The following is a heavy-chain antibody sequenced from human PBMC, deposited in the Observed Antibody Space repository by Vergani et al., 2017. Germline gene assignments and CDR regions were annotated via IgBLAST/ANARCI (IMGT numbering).Heavy chain of an antibody. CDR3: ARELAGSDYYYMDV. D-gene: IGHD3-10*01. CDR2: ISGSGGRA. J-gene: IGHJ6*03. CDR1: GFTFSSYG. Sequence: ELQLMESGGGVVQPGGSLRLSCAASGFTFSSYGMYWVRQAPGKGLEWVSVISGSGGRAKYADSVKGRFTISRDNSKNTLYLQMNSLRAEDTAVYYCARELAGSDYYYMDVWGKGTTVTVSS. V-gene: IGHV3-23*01.